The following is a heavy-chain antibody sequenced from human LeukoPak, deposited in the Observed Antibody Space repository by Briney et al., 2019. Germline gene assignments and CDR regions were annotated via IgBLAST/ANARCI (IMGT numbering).Heavy chain of an antibody. CDR3: AHRQAMEEYFDY. J-gene: IGHJ4*02. CDR1: GFSLSTSGVG. D-gene: IGHD2-8*01. CDR2: IYWDDDK. V-gene: IGHV2-5*02. Sequence: ESGPTLVKPTQTLTLTCTFSGFSLSTSGVGVGWIRQPPGKALEWLALIYWDDDKRYSPSLKNRVTVTKDTSKNQVVLTMTNMDPVDTATYYCAHRQAMEEYFDYWGQGTLVTVSS.